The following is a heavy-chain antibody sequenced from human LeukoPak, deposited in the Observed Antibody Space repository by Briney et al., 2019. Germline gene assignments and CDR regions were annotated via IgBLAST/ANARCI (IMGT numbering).Heavy chain of an antibody. CDR3: ARGATISETGYFDY. CDR1: GGSFSTYY. D-gene: IGHD1-1*01. V-gene: IGHV4-34*01. CDR2: INHRGDT. Sequence: PSETLSLTCAVCGGSFSTYYWSWIRQSPGKGLEWIAEINHRGDTNYNPSVKSRVTISVDTSKNQFSLKANSLTAADTAVYYCARGATISETGYFDYWGQGTLVTVSS. J-gene: IGHJ4*03.